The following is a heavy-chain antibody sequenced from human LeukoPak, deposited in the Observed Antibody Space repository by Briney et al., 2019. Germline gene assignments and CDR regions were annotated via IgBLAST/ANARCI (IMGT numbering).Heavy chain of an antibody. CDR2: IHNSEST. J-gene: IGHJ4*02. D-gene: IGHD1-1*01. CDR1: GDSVSSGRYY. CDR3: VTAGQNEGAY. V-gene: IGHV4-61*01. Sequence: PSETLSLTCTVSGDSVSSGRYYWTWIRQPPGKGLEWIGYIHNSESTNYNPSLKSRVTISVDTSKNQFSLRLSSVTAADTAGYYCVTAGQNEGAYWGQGTLVTVSS.